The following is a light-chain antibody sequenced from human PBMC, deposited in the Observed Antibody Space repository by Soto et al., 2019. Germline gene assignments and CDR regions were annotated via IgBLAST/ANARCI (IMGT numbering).Light chain of an antibody. J-gene: IGKJ1*01. CDR3: QQYYNYWT. CDR1: QSVSTW. CDR2: DAS. V-gene: IGKV1-5*01. Sequence: TQSPGTLSLSPGERATLSCRASQSVSTWLAWYQQRPGKPPKLLIYDASSLQSGVPSKFSGGGSGTEFTLTISSLQPDDFATYYCQQYYNYWTFGQGTKVDIK.